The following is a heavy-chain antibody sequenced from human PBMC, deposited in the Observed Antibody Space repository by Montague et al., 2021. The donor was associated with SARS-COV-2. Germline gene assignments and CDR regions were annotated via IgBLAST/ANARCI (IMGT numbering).Heavy chain of an antibody. J-gene: IGHJ4*02. D-gene: IGHD4-17*01. CDR1: GFTFSTYT. Sequence: SLRLSCAASGFTFSTYTMNWVRQAPGKGLEWVSGISSGGNKHHADSVKXRFTISRDDSRNTLYLQMHSLRAEDTAVYYCARVLGTVATSFHRGYFDYWGPGSLVTVSS. V-gene: IGHV3-23*01. CDR3: ARVLGTVATSFHRGYFDY. CDR2: ISSGGNK.